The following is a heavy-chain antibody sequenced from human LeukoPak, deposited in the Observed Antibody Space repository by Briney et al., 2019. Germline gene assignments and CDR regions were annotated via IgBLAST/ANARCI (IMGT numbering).Heavy chain of an antibody. CDR3: ARVGDSSGYYTFDY. CDR1: GFTFSSYW. Sequence: PGGSLRLSCAASGFTFSSYWMSWVRQAPGKGLEWVANIKQDGSEKYYVDSVKGRFTISRDNAKNSLYLQMNSLRAEDTALYYCARVGDSSGYYTFDYWGQGTLVTVSS. CDR2: IKQDGSEK. V-gene: IGHV3-7*03. D-gene: IGHD3-22*01. J-gene: IGHJ4*02.